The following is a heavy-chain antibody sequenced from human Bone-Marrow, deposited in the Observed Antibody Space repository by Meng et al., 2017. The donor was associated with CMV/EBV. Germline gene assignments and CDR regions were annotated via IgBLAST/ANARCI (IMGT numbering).Heavy chain of an antibody. CDR1: GFTFSIYA. D-gene: IGHD3-10*01. V-gene: IGHV3-7*01. Sequence: GESLKISCAASGFTFSIYAMSWVRQAPGKGLEWVANIKQDGSEKYYVDSVKGRFTISRDNAKNSLYLQMNSLRAEDTAVYYCARGRGVLLWFGELPNDYWGQGTLVTVAS. CDR3: ARGRGVLLWFGELPNDY. CDR2: IKQDGSEK. J-gene: IGHJ4*02.